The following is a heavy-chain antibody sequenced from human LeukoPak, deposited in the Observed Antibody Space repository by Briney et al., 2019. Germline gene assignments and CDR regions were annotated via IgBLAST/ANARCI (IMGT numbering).Heavy chain of an antibody. CDR3: ARVTTGGYYNC. CDR1: GGSISSGSYY. J-gene: IGHJ4*02. CDR2: IYTSGST. V-gene: IGHV4-61*02. Sequence: SQTLSLTCTVSGGSISSGSYYWSWIRQPAGKGLEWNGRIYTSGSTKYNPSLKSRVTISVDTSKNQFSLKLSSVTAADTAVYYCARVTTGGYYNCWGQGTLVTVSS. D-gene: IGHD3-22*01.